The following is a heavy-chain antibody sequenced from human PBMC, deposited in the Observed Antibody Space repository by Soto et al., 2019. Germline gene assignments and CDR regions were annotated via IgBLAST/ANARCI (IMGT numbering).Heavy chain of an antibody. J-gene: IGHJ5*02. D-gene: IGHD6-13*01. CDR2: IYYSGST. Sequence: PSETLSLTCTVSGGSISSYYWIWIRQPPGKGLEWIGYIYYSGSTNYNPSLKSRVTISVDTSKNQFSLKLSSVTAADTAVYYCARVEVIAGWFDPWGQGTLVTVSS. CDR1: GGSISSYY. CDR3: ARVEVIAGWFDP. V-gene: IGHV4-59*01.